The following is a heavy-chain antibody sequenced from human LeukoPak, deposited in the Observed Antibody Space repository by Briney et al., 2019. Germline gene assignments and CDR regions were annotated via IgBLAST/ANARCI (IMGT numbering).Heavy chain of an antibody. CDR1: GYTFTSYY. D-gene: IGHD7-27*01. CDR2: INPSGGST. Sequence: ASVKVSCKASGYTFTSYYMHWVRRAPGQGLEWMGIINPSGGSTSYAQKFQGRVTMTRDTSTSTVYMELSSLRSEDTAVYYCAIRKLGTPGAFDIWGQGTMVTVSS. V-gene: IGHV1-46*01. J-gene: IGHJ3*02. CDR3: AIRKLGTPGAFDI.